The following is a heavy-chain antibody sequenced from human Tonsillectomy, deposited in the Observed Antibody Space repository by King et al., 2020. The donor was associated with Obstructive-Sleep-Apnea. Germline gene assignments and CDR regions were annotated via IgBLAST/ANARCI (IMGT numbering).Heavy chain of an antibody. CDR2: IYYSGST. D-gene: IGHD4-17*01. CDR3: ARDGTTVSYSLPDY. J-gene: IGHJ4*02. V-gene: IGHV4-59*01. CDR1: GGSISSYY. Sequence: VQLQESGPGLVKPSETLSLTCTVSGGSISSYYWSWIRQPPGKGLEWIGYIYYSGSTNYNPSLKSRVTISVDTSKNQFSLKLSSVTAADTAVYYCARDGTTVSYSLPDYWGQGTLVTVSS.